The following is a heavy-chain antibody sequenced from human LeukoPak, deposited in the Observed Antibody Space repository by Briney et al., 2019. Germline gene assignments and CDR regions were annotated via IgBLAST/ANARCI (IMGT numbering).Heavy chain of an antibody. CDR2: IYYTGTT. Sequence: SETLSLTCTVSGGSISSYDYYWGWIRQPPGKGLEWIGTIYYTGTTYYNPSLKSRVTILVDTSKNHFSLILSSVTAADTAVYYCAREAPGSYSRYGMDVWGHGTTVTV. V-gene: IGHV4-39*07. D-gene: IGHD5-18*01. CDR3: AREAPGSYSRYGMDV. J-gene: IGHJ6*02. CDR1: GGSISSYDYY.